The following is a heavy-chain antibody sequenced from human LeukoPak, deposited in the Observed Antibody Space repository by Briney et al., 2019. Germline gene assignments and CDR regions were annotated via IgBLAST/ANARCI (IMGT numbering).Heavy chain of an antibody. V-gene: IGHV4-59*01. D-gene: IGHD2-15*01. CDR2: IYYSGST. J-gene: IGHJ5*02. Sequence: SETLSLTCTVSGGSISSYYWSWIRQPPGKGLEWIGYIYYSGSTNYNPSLKSRVTISVDTSKNQFSLKLSSVTAADTAVYYCARVGYCSGGSCYDIFDPWGQGTLVTVSS. CDR3: ARVGYCSGGSCYDIFDP. CDR1: GGSISSYY.